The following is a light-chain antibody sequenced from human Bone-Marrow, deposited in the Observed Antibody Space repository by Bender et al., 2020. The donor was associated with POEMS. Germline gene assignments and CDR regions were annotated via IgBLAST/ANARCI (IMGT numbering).Light chain of an antibody. CDR2: EVT. J-gene: IGLJ2*01. V-gene: IGLV2-14*02. CDR1: RSDVGNYNL. Sequence: QSALTQPASVSGSPGQSIAISCSGTRSDVGNYNLVSWYQQHPGKAPQLIVYEVTRRPSGISSRFSGSRSGNTASLTISGLQAEDEADYYCSSYRSGSTLVVFGGGTKVTVL. CDR3: SSYRSGSTLVV.